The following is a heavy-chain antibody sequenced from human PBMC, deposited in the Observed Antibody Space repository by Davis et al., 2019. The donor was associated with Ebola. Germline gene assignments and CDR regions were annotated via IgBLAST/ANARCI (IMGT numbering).Heavy chain of an antibody. CDR2: ISGSGGST. V-gene: IGHV3-23*01. CDR3: AKAPERDTGYSYYYYGMDV. Sequence: GESLKISCAASGFTFSSYAMSWVRQAPGKGLEWVSAISGSGGSTYHADSVKGRFTISRDNSKNTLYLQMNSLRPEDTAAYYCAKAPERDTGYSYYYYGMDVWGQGTTVTVSS. J-gene: IGHJ6*02. D-gene: IGHD5-12*01. CDR1: GFTFSSYA.